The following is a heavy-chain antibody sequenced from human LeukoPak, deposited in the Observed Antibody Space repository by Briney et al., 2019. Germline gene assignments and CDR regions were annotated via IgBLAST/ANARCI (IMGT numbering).Heavy chain of an antibody. D-gene: IGHD3-10*01. J-gene: IGHJ4*02. V-gene: IGHV3-30*02. CDR3: AKDRGVSYYFDY. CDR2: IRYDGSNK. Sequence: GGSLRLSCAASGFTFSSYGMHWVRQAPGKGLEWVAFIRYDGSNKYYADSVKGRFTISRDNSKNTLYLQMNSLRAEDTAVYYCAKDRGVSYYFDYWGQGTLVTVPS. CDR1: GFTFSSYG.